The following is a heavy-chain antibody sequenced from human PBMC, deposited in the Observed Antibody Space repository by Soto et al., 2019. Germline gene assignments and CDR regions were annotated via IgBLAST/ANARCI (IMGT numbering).Heavy chain of an antibody. CDR1: GFTFSNAW. J-gene: IGHJ4*02. V-gene: IGHV3-15*01. CDR3: TTDPDIVVVPAAIPFDY. D-gene: IGHD2-2*01. CDR2: IKSKTDGGTT. Sequence: PGGSLRLSCAASGFTFSNAWMSWVRQAPGKGLEWVGRIKSKTDGGTTDYAAPVKGRFTISRDDSKNTLYLQMNSLKTEDTAVYYCTTDPDIVVVPAAIPFDYWGQGTLVTVSS.